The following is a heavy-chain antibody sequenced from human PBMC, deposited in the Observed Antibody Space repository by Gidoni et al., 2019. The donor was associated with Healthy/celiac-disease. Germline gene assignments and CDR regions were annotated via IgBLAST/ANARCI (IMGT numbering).Heavy chain of an antibody. Sequence: QVQLQQWGAGLLKPSETLSLTCAVYGGSFSGYYWSWIRQPPGKGLEWIGEINTSGSTNYNPSLKSRVTISVDTSKNQFSLKLSSVTAADTAVYYCAREVYSRGILHWGQGTLVTVSS. D-gene: IGHD6-19*01. CDR3: AREVYSRGILH. CDR1: GGSFSGYY. J-gene: IGHJ4*02. V-gene: IGHV4-34*01. CDR2: INTSGST.